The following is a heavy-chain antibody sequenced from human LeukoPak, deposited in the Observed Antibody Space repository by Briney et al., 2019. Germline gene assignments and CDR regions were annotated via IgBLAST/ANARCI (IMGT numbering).Heavy chain of an antibody. Sequence: SVKVSCKASGGTFSSYAISWVRQAPGQGLEWMGGIIPIFGTANYAQKFQGRVTITADESTSTAYMELSSLRSEDTAVYYCARVSAHAGIAVAASDYWGQGTLVTVSS. J-gene: IGHJ4*02. CDR3: ARVSAHAGIAVAASDY. CDR1: GGTFSSYA. CDR2: IIPIFGTA. D-gene: IGHD6-19*01. V-gene: IGHV1-69*13.